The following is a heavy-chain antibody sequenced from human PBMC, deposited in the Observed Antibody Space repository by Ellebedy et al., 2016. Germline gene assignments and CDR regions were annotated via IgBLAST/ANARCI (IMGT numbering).Heavy chain of an antibody. Sequence: GESLKISCAASGFTFSSFGMHWVRQAPGMGLEWVAVIWYDGSNKYYADSVKGRFTISRDNSKNTLYLQMNSLRVEDTAVYYCARSYSSDTYWYYFDYWGQGTLVTVSS. CDR1: GFTFSSFG. D-gene: IGHD6-19*01. J-gene: IGHJ4*02. CDR2: IWYDGSNK. CDR3: ARSYSSDTYWYYFDY. V-gene: IGHV3-33*08.